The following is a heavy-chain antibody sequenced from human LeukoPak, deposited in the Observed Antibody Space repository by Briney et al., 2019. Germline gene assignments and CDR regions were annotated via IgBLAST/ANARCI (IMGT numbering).Heavy chain of an antibody. CDR1: GFTFSSYS. CDR2: ISSGSSYI. V-gene: IGHV3-21*01. Sequence: GGSLRLSCGASGFTFSSYSMNWVRQAPRKGLEWVSSISSGSSYIFYADSVKGRFTISRDNAKNSLYLQMNSLRAEDTAVYYCARLFDPWGQGTLVTVSS. D-gene: IGHD6-25*01. J-gene: IGHJ5*02. CDR3: ARLFDP.